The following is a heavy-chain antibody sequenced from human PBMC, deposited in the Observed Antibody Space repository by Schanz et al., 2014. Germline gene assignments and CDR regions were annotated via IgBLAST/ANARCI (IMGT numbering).Heavy chain of an antibody. D-gene: IGHD3-10*01. CDR2: ISGSGGST. Sequence: EVQLLESGGGLVQPGGSLRLSCAASGFTFSSYGMHWVRQAPGKGLEWVSAISGSGGSTYYADSVKDRFTISRDNSKNTLYLQMNSLRPEDTAVYYCARPALWCGDNCFDPWGQGTLVTVSS. J-gene: IGHJ5*02. CDR3: ARPALWCGDNCFDP. CDR1: GFTFSSYG. V-gene: IGHV3-23*01.